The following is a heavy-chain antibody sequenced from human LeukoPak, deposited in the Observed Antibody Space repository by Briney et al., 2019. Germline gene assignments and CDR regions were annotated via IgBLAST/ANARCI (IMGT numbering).Heavy chain of an antibody. CDR3: ARAISPKSRGAFDI. V-gene: IGHV3-23*01. CDR2: ISGSGSST. Sequence: GGSLRLSCAASGFTFSSYAMSWVRQAPGKGLEWVSFISGSGSSTNYADSVKGRFTISRDNSKNTLYLQMNSLRAEDTAVYYCARAISPKSRGAFDIWGQGTMVTVSS. CDR1: GFTFSSYA. D-gene: IGHD3-9*01. J-gene: IGHJ3*02.